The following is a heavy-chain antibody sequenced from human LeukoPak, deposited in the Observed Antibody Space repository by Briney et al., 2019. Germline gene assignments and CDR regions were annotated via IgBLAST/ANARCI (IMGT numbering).Heavy chain of an antibody. J-gene: IGHJ6*03. V-gene: IGHV3-30*02. Sequence: PGGSLRLSCAASGFTFSSYGMHWVRQAPGKGLEWVAFIRYDGSNKYYADSVKGRFTISRDNSKNTLYLQMNSLRAEDTAVYYCAREGSSGWLSPNYYYYYYMDVWGKGTTVTVSS. CDR1: GFTFSSYG. CDR2: IRYDGSNK. D-gene: IGHD6-19*01. CDR3: AREGSSGWLSPNYYYYYYMDV.